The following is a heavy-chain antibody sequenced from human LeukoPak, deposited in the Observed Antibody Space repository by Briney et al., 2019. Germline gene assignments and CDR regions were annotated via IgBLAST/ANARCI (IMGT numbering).Heavy chain of an antibody. D-gene: IGHD6-19*01. CDR1: GGSFSGYY. J-gene: IGHJ3*02. V-gene: IGHV4-34*01. CDR3: ARHLSGYSSGWHQTGDDAFDI. CDR2: INHSGST. Sequence: SETLSLTCAVYGGSFSGYYWSWIRQPPGKGLEWIGEINHSGSTNYNPSLKSLVTISVDTSKNQFSLKLSSVTAADTAVYYCARHLSGYSSGWHQTGDDAFDIWGQGTMVTVSS.